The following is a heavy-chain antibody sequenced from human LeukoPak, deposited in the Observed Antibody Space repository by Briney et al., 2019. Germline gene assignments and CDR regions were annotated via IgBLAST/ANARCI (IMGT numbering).Heavy chain of an antibody. CDR2: IYYSGST. J-gene: IGHJ4*02. CDR3: ARSMERLWLDY. CDR1: GGSISSHY. Sequence: SETLSLTCTVSGGSISSHYWSWIRQPPGKGLEWIGYIYYSGSTNYNPSLKSRVTISVDTSKNQFSLKLSSVTAADTAVYYCARSMERLWLDYWGQGTLVTVSS. V-gene: IGHV4-59*11. D-gene: IGHD1-1*01.